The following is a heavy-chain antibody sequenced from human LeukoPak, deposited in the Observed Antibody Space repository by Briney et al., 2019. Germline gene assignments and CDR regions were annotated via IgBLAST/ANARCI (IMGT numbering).Heavy chain of an antibody. J-gene: IGHJ3*01. D-gene: IGHD1-14*01. CDR1: GYSFTSYW. CDR3: ARDRGLPGRGNPYDL. CDR2: VNPNSGDT. V-gene: IGHV1-2*04. Sequence: GESLKISCKGSGYSFTSYWIGWVRQAPGQGLEWMGWVNPNSGDTNYAQKFQGWVTMTGDTSITTAYMDLTRLTSDDTAVYYCARDRGLPGRGNPYDLWGQGTMVTVSS.